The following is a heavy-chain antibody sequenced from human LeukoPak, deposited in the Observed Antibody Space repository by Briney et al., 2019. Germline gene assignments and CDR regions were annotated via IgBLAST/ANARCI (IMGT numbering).Heavy chain of an antibody. D-gene: IGHD6-6*01. CDR1: GFTFSSYA. V-gene: IGHV3-23*01. CDR3: ANARGTSSSYFDL. J-gene: IGHJ2*01. CDR2: ISSGGGST. Sequence: PGGSLRLSCAASGFTFSSYAMGWVRQPPGKGLEWVSGISSGGGSTYYTDSVKGRFTISRDNSKNTLYLQMNSLTAEDTALYYWANARGTSSSYFDLWGRGTLVTVSS.